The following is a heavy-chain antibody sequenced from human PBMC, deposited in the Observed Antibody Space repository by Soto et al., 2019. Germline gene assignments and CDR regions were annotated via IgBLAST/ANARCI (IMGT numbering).Heavy chain of an antibody. CDR3: ARDRIVGGDYSAYYYYGMDV. CDR2: IIPIFCTA. V-gene: IGHV1-69*13. Sequence: GASVKVSCKASGGTFSSYAISWVRQAPGQGLEWMGGIIPIFCTANYAQKFQARVTITADESTSTAYMELSSLRSEATAVYYCARDRIVGGDYSAYYYYGMDVWGQGTTVTVSS. CDR1: GGTFSSYA. D-gene: IGHD4-17*01. J-gene: IGHJ6*02.